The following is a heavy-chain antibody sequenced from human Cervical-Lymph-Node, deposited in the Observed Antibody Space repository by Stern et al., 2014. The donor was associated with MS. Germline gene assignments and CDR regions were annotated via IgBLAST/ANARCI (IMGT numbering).Heavy chain of an antibody. D-gene: IGHD4-17*01. CDR1: GFTFSYYG. J-gene: IGHJ6*02. Sequence: QVQLVESGGGVVQPGRSLRLACATSGFTFSYYGMAWVPQAPGKGLEGVALLWYEENKTYYTDSVKGRFTISRDTSKNTLYLQMDNLRAEDTAVYYCARDSRDYLNYYGLDVWGQGTTVTVS. CDR3: ARDSRDYLNYYGLDV. V-gene: IGHV3-33*01. CDR2: LWYEENKT.